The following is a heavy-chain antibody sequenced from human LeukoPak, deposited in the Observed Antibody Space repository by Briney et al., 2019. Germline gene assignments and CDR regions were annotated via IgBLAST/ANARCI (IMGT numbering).Heavy chain of an antibody. CDR3: ARGGSSWYRRHAFDI. V-gene: IGHV4-59*01. CDR1: GGSISSYY. CDR2: IYYSGST. D-gene: IGHD6-13*01. J-gene: IGHJ3*02. Sequence: PSETLSLTCTVSGGSISSYYWSWIRQPPGKGLEWIGYIYYSGSTNYNPSLKSRVPISVDTSKNQFSLKLSSVTAADTAVYYCARGGSSWYRRHAFDIWGQGTMVTVSS.